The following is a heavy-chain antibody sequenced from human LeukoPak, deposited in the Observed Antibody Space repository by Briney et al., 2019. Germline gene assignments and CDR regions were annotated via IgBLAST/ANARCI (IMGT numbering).Heavy chain of an antibody. J-gene: IGHJ5*02. V-gene: IGHV3-11*01. D-gene: IGHD6-19*01. Sequence: PGGSLRLSCAASGFTFSDYYMSWIRQAPGKGLEWVSHISSSGSTIYYADSVKGRFTISRDNAKNSLYLQMNSLRAEDTAVYYCARLAELEGPNWFDPWGQGTLVTVSS. CDR2: ISSSGSTI. CDR1: GFTFSDYY. CDR3: ARLAELEGPNWFDP.